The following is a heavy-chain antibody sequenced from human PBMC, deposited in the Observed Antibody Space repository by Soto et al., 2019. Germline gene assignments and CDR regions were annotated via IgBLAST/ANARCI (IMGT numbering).Heavy chain of an antibody. D-gene: IGHD3-3*01. CDR1: GGSFSGYY. CDR2: INHSGST. CDR3: ARRFGVAGTWYYFDY. J-gene: IGHJ4*02. V-gene: IGHV4-34*01. Sequence: ETLSLTCAVYGGSFSGYYWSWIRQPPGKGLEWIGEINHSGSTNYNPSLKSRVTISVDTSKDQFSLKLSSVTAADTAVYYCARRFGVAGTWYYFDYWGQGTLVTVSS.